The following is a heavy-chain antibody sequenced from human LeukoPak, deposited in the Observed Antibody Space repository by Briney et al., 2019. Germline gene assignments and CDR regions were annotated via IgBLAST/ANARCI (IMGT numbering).Heavy chain of an antibody. J-gene: IGHJ3*02. D-gene: IGHD6-13*01. CDR3: ATLSSSWPHDAFDI. CDR1: GYSFTSYL. V-gene: IGHV5-51*01. CDR2: IYPGDSDT. Sequence: GESLKISCKGSGYSFTSYLIGWVRHMPGQGLEWMGIIYPGDSDTRYSPSFQGQVTISADKSISTAYLQWSSLKASDTAMYYCATLSSSWPHDAFDIWGQGTMVTVSS.